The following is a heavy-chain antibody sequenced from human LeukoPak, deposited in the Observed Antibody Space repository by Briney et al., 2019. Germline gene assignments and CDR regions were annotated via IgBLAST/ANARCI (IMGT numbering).Heavy chain of an antibody. CDR1: EYTFTSYD. D-gene: IGHD3-22*01. CDR3: ARVERWYYYDSSGYYYDF. CDR2: MNPNSGNT. Sequence: ASVKVSCKASEYTFTSYDINWVRQATGQGLEWMGWMNPNSGNTGYAQKFQGRVTMTRNTSISTAYMELSSLRSEDTAVYYCARVERWYYYDSSGYYYDFWGQGTLVTVSS. V-gene: IGHV1-8*01. J-gene: IGHJ4*02.